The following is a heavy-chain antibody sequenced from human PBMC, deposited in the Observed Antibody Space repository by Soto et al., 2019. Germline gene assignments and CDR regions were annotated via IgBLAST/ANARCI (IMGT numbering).Heavy chain of an antibody. CDR2: ISGSGGST. CDR1: GFTFSSYA. D-gene: IGHD6-19*01. J-gene: IGHJ6*02. CDR3: AKGFSSGWSQNYYYYGMDV. V-gene: IGHV3-23*01. Sequence: GVLRLSCAASGFTFSSYAMSWVRQAPGKGLEWVSAISGSGGSTYYADSVKGRFTISRDNSKNTLYLQMNSLRAEDTAVYYCAKGFSSGWSQNYYYYGMDVWGQGTTVTVSS.